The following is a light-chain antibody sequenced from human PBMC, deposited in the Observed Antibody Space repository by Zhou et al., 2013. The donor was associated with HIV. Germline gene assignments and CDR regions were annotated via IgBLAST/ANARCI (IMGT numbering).Light chain of an antibody. V-gene: IGKV3D-20*02. CDR1: RSVSSAY. Sequence: ELVLTQSPGILSLSPGERATLSCRASRSVSSAYLVWYQQRPGQAPRLLIYSASKRATGIPDRFSGSGSGTDFTLTISSLEPEDFAVYFCQHRSNWPRVTFGGGTKVEIK. J-gene: IGKJ4*01. CDR3: QHRSNWPRVT. CDR2: SAS.